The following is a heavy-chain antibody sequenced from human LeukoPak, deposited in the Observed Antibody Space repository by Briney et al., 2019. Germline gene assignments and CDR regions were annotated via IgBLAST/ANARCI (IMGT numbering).Heavy chain of an antibody. CDR3: AKDPPFRGRGRPGGSYYFDY. Sequence: PGRSLRLSCAASGFTFSSYAMSWVRQAPGKGLEWVSAISGSGGSTYYADSVKGRFTISRDNSKNTLYLQMNSLRAEDTAVYYCAKDPPFRGRGRPGGSYYFDYWGQGTLVTVSS. J-gene: IGHJ4*02. CDR1: GFTFSSYA. CDR2: ISGSGGST. V-gene: IGHV3-23*01. D-gene: IGHD1-26*01.